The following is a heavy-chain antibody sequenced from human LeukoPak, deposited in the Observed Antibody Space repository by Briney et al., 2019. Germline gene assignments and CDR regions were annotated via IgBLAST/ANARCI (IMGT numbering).Heavy chain of an antibody. CDR1: GFTFSDYY. J-gene: IGHJ6*02. CDR2: ISSSGSTI. CDR3: AREGGIAARPYYYYYGMDV. V-gene: IGHV3-11*01. Sequence: PGGSLRLSCAASGFTFSDYYMSWIRQAPGKGLEWVSYISSSGSTIYYADSVKGRFTISRDNAKNLLYLQMNSLRAEDTAVYYCAREGGIAARPYYYYYGMDVWGQGTTVTVSS. D-gene: IGHD6-6*01.